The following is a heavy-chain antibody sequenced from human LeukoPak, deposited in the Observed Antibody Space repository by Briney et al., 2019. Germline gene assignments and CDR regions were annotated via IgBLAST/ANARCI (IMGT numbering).Heavy chain of an antibody. J-gene: IGHJ5*02. Sequence: PSETLSLTCTVSGGSISSSSYYWGWIRQPPGKGLEWIGSIYYSGSTYYNPSLKSRVTISVDTSKNQFSLKLSSVTAADTAVYYCARENQDCSSTSCSNWFDPWGQGTLVTVSS. D-gene: IGHD2-2*01. V-gene: IGHV4-39*07. CDR3: ARENQDCSSTSCSNWFDP. CDR2: IYYSGST. CDR1: GGSISSSSYY.